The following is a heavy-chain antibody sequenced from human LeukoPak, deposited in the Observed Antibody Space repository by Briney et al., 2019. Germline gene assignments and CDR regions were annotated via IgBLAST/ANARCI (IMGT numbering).Heavy chain of an antibody. CDR1: GGSISSYY. D-gene: IGHD3-10*01. J-gene: IGHJ4*02. CDR3: ARDYYGSGSYWVY. V-gene: IGHV4-59*12. Sequence: PSETLSLTCTVSGGSISSYYWSWIRQPPGKGLEWIGYIYYSGSTNYNPSLKSRVTISVDRSKNQFSLKLSSVTAADTAVYYCARDYYGSGSYWVYWGQGTLVTVSS. CDR2: IYYSGST.